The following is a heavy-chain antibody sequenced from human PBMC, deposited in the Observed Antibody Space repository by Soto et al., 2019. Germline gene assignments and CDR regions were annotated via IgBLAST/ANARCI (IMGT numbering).Heavy chain of an antibody. CDR3: ARDRNIVVVLGNGMDV. Sequence: PGGSLRLSCAASGFTFSSYSMNWVRQAPGKGLEWVSSISSSSSYIYYADSVKGRFTISRDNAKNSLYLQMNSLRAEDTAVYYCARDRNIVVVLGNGMDVWGQGTTVTVSS. CDR2: ISSSSSYI. J-gene: IGHJ6*02. D-gene: IGHD2-2*01. V-gene: IGHV3-21*01. CDR1: GFTFSSYS.